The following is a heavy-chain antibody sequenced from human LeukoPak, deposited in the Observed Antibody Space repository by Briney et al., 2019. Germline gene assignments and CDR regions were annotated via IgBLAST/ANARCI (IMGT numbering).Heavy chain of an antibody. Sequence: GGSLRLSCAASGLTFSSYSMSWVRQAPGKGLYWVSGISASGSSTYYADSVKGRFTISRDNAKNSLYLQMNSLRAEDTAVYYCATEPQYSYGLDFEHWGQGTLVTVSS. D-gene: IGHD5-18*01. V-gene: IGHV3-23*01. J-gene: IGHJ4*02. CDR1: GLTFSSYS. CDR3: ATEPQYSYGLDFEH. CDR2: ISASGSST.